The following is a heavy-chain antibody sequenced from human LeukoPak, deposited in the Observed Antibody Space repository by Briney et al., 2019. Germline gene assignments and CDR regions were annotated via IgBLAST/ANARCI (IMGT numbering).Heavy chain of an antibody. CDR3: ARVVLRYFDWLLEGFDP. CDR2: ISSSGST. J-gene: IGHJ5*02. CDR1: GDSISSGDYY. V-gene: IGHV4-61*02. D-gene: IGHD3-9*01. Sequence: KPSETLSLTCTVSGDSISSGDYYWSWIRQPAGKGLEWIGRISSSGSTNYNPSLKSRVTISVDTSKNQFSLKLSSVTAADTAVYYCARVVLRYFDWLLEGFDPWGQGTLVTVSS.